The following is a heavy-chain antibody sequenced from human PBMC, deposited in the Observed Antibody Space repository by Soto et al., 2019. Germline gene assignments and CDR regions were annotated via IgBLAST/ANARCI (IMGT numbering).Heavy chain of an antibody. V-gene: IGHV4-59*01. CDR1: GGSISSYY. CDR2: IYYSGST. CDR3: ARGCSGGSCPYDY. Sequence: ETLSLTCTVSGGSISSYYWSWIRQPPGKGLEWIGYIYYSGSTNYNPSLKSRVTISVDTSKNQFSLKLSSVTAADTAVYYCARGCSGGSCPYDYWGQGTLVTVSS. J-gene: IGHJ4*02. D-gene: IGHD2-15*01.